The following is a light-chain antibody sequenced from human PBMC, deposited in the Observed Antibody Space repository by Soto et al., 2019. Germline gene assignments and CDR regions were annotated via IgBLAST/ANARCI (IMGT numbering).Light chain of an antibody. CDR2: SAS. CDR1: QGVRDG. CDR3: LQESNYPLT. J-gene: IGKJ4*01. Sequence: IQMTHSPSSLSASVGDRVTITCRARQGVRDGVGWYQQKPGKAPKLLIYSASTIPSGIPSRFSGSGSGTDFTLTISGLRPEDFPTYYCLQESNYPLTVGGWTELEIK. V-gene: IGKV1-6*01.